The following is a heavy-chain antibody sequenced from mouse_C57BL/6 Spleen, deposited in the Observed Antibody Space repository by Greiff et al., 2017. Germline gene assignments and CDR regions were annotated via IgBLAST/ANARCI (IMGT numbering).Heavy chain of an antibody. CDR1: GFTFSSYA. CDR3: TRRGNWDYFDD. J-gene: IGHJ2*01. Sequence: DVHLVESGEGLVKPGGSLKLSCAASGFTFSSYAMSWVRQTPEKRLEWVAYISSGGDYIYYADTVKGRFTISRDNARNTLYLQMSSLKSEDTAMYYCTRRGNWDYFDDWGQGTTLTVSS. V-gene: IGHV5-9-1*02. CDR2: ISSGGDYI. D-gene: IGHD4-1*01.